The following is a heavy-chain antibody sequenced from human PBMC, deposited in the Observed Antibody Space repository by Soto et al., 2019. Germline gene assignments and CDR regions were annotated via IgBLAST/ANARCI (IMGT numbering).Heavy chain of an antibody. CDR2: IYYSGST. CDR1: GGSISSGGYY. V-gene: IGHV4-31*03. J-gene: IGHJ5*02. D-gene: IGHD3-22*01. Sequence: SETLSLTCTVSGGSISSGGYYWSWIRQHPGKGLEWIGYIYYSGSTYYNPSLKSRVTISVDTSKNQFSLKLSSVTAADTAVYYCARVLNGDDSSGYYSGWFDPWGQGTLVTVSS. CDR3: ARVLNGDDSSGYYSGWFDP.